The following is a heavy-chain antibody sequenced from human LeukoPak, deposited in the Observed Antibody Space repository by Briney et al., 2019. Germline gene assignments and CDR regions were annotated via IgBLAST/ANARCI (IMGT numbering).Heavy chain of an antibody. D-gene: IGHD3-22*01. CDR1: GFTFSSYD. V-gene: IGHV3-13*01. Sequence: GGSLRLSCAASGFTFSSYDMHWVRQATGKGLEWVSAIGTAGDTYYPGSVKGRFTISRENAKNSLYLQMNSLRAEDTAVYYCATAGSSGYYNNYFDYWGQGTLVTVSS. J-gene: IGHJ4*02. CDR3: ATAGSSGYYNNYFDY. CDR2: IGTAGDT.